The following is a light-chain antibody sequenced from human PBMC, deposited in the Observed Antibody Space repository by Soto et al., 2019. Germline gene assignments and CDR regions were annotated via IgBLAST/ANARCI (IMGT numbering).Light chain of an antibody. Sequence: DIQLTQSPSSLSASVGDRVTITCRASQIISTWLAWYQQKSGEAPKLLIYRASNLVSGVPSRFSCSGSGTEFTLTISGLQPDDFSIYYCQHYETYSGTFGPGTKVDL. V-gene: IGKV1-5*03. CDR3: QHYETYSGT. J-gene: IGKJ3*01. CDR1: QIISTW. CDR2: RAS.